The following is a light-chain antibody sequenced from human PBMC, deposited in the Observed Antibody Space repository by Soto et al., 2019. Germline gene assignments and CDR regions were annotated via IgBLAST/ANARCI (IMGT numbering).Light chain of an antibody. V-gene: IGKV3-11*01. J-gene: IGKJ1*01. CDR1: QSVSKY. CDR3: QQSGDPHPP. Sequence: EVVLTQSPATLSLSPGERATLSCRTSQSVSKYLAWYQQKPGQAPRLLIFDASNRATGVPARFSGSGSGSDFTLTISSLEPEDFAVYYCQQSGDPHPPFAQGTKVDIK. CDR2: DAS.